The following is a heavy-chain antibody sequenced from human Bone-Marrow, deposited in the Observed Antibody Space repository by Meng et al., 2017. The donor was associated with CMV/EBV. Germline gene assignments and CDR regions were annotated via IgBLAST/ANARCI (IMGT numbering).Heavy chain of an antibody. CDR1: GFTFSSYS. D-gene: IGHD1-14*01. CDR2: ISSSNSYI. V-gene: IGHV3-21*01. CDR3: GRNRVDY. Sequence: GESLKISCAASGFTFSSYSMNWVRQAPGKGLEWVSSISSSNSYIYYADSVKGRFTMSRDNAKNSLYLQMNSLRAEDTAVFYCGRNRVDYWGQGTLVTVSS. J-gene: IGHJ4*02.